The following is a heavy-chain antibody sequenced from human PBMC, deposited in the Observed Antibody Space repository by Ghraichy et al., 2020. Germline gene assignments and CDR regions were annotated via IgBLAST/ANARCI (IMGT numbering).Heavy chain of an antibody. CDR2: ISDSGIT. D-gene: IGHD3-16*01. Sequence: SETLSLTCTVSGGSISSYYWSWIRQPPGKGLEWIGYISDSGITNYNPSLMRRVTISLDTSKTHLSLALRSVTAADTAVYYCARRGRIGGTFGWFDSWGQGTLVTVSA. V-gene: IGHV4-59*08. J-gene: IGHJ5*01. CDR1: GGSISSYY. CDR3: ARRGRIGGTFGWFDS.